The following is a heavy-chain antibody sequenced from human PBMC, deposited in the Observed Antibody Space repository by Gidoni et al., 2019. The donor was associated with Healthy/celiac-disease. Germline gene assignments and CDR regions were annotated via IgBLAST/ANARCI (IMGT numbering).Heavy chain of an antibody. D-gene: IGHD6-13*01. Sequence: QVQLVESGGGVVQPGRSLRLSCAASGFTFSSYGMHWVRQAPGKGLEWVAVISYDGSNKYYADSVKGRFTISRDKSKNTLYLQMNSLRAEDTAVYYCAKEGSWPYFDYWGQGTLVTVSS. CDR2: ISYDGSNK. V-gene: IGHV3-30*18. CDR3: AKEGSWPYFDY. CDR1: GFTFSSYG. J-gene: IGHJ4*02.